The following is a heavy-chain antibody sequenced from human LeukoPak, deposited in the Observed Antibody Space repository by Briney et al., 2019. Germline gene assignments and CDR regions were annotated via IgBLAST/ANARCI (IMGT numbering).Heavy chain of an antibody. CDR2: IYTSGST. D-gene: IGHD4-17*01. J-gene: IGHJ2*01. V-gene: IGHV4-4*07. CDR1: GGSISSYY. CDR3: ARDLIETTVTSYWYFDL. Sequence: SETLSLTCTVSGGSISSYYWSWLRQPAGKGLEWLGRIYTSGSTNYNPSLKSRVTMSVDTSKNQFSLKLSSVTAADTAVYYCARDLIETTVTSYWYFDLWGRGTLVTVSS.